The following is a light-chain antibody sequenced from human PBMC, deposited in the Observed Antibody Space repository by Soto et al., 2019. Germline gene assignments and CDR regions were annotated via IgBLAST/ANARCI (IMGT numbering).Light chain of an antibody. CDR1: SSDVGGYNY. Sequence: QSALTQPASVSGSPGQSITISCTGTSSDVGGYNYVSWYQQYPGKVPKLMIYEVSNRPSGVSNRFSGSKSGNTASLTISGLQAEDEADYYCSSYTSSNSWVFGGGTQLTVL. J-gene: IGLJ2*01. CDR2: EVS. CDR3: SSYTSSNSWV. V-gene: IGLV2-14*01.